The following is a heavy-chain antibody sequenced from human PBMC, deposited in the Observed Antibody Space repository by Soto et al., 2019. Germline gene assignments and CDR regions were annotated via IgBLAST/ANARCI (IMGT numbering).Heavy chain of an antibody. CDR1: GGSISSSSYY. J-gene: IGHJ6*02. D-gene: IGHD3-10*01. V-gene: IGHV4-39*01. Sequence: TLSLTCTVSGGSISSSSYYWGWIRQPPGKGLEWIGSIYYSGSTYYNPSLKSRVTISVDTSKNQFSLKLSSVTAADTAVYYCARHYYGSGSYFRNYYYYYGMDVWGQGTTVTVSS. CDR2: IYYSGST. CDR3: ARHYYGSGSYFRNYYYYYGMDV.